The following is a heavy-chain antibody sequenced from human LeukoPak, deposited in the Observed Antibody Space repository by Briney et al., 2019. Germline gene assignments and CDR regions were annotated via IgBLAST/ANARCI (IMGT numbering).Heavy chain of an antibody. CDR2: INQDGSEK. CDR1: GFTFSSYW. CDR3: AREGCSGGSCYHNWFDP. V-gene: IGHV3-7*01. J-gene: IGHJ5*02. D-gene: IGHD2-15*01. Sequence: GGSLRLSCAASGFTFSSYWMSWVRQAPGKGLEWVANINQDGSEKYYVDSVKGRFTISRDNAKNSLYLQMNSLGAEDTAVYYCAREGCSGGSCYHNWFDPWGQGTLVTVSS.